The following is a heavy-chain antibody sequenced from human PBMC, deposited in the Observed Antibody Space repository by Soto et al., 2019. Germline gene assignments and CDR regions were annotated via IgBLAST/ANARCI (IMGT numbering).Heavy chain of an antibody. CDR3: ARDRRAAAGPYYYYMDV. CDR1: SGSISSSNW. D-gene: IGHD6-13*01. CDR2: IYHSGST. Sequence: PSETLSLTCAVSSGSISSSNWWSWVRQPPGKGLEWIGEIYHSGSTNYNPSLKSRVTISVDKSKNQFSLKLSSVTAADTAVYYCARDRRAAAGPYYYYMDVWGKGTTVTVSS. V-gene: IGHV4-4*02. J-gene: IGHJ6*03.